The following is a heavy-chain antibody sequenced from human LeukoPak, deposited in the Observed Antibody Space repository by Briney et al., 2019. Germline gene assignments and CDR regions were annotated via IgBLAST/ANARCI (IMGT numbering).Heavy chain of an antibody. D-gene: IGHD3-3*01. CDR1: GGSFSGYY. J-gene: IGHJ4*02. V-gene: IGHV4-34*01. CDR2: INHSGST. CDR3: ARGRAPIFGVVNNFDY. Sequence: PSETLSLTCAVYGGSFSGYYWSWIRQPPGKGLEWIGEINHSGSTNHNPSLKSRVTISVDTSKNQFSLKLSSVTAADTAVYYCARGRAPIFGVVNNFDYWGQGTLVTVSS.